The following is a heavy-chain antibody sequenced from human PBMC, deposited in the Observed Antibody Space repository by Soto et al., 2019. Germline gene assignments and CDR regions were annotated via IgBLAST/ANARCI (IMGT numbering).Heavy chain of an antibody. CDR1: GFTFSSYS. J-gene: IGHJ3*02. V-gene: IGHV3-21*01. CDR3: ASDASTQYATDAFDI. CDR2: ISSSSSYI. Sequence: PGGSQRLSCAASGFTFSSYSMNWVRQAPGKGLEWVSSISSSSSYIYYADSVKGRFTISRDNAKNSLYLQMNSLRAEDTAVYYCASDASTQYATDAFDIWGQATMVTVSS. D-gene: IGHD2-15*01.